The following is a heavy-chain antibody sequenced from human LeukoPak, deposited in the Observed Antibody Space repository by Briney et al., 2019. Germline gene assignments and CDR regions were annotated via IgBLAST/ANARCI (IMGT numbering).Heavy chain of an antibody. J-gene: IGHJ5*02. D-gene: IGHD6-13*01. V-gene: IGHV3-43*02. CDR3: AKCVYSNIYYWFDP. CDR2: ITGNGVST. CDR1: GFTFEDYG. Sequence: VQPGGSLRLSRAASGFTFEDYGMHWVRQAPGKGLEWVSLITGNGVSTYYADSVKGRFTISRDNSKNSLYLQMNSLRTEDTALYYCAKCVYSNIYYWFDPWGQGTLVSVSS.